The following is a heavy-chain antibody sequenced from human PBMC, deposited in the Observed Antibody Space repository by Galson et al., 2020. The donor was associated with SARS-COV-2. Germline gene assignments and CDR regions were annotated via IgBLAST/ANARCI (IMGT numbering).Heavy chain of an antibody. CDR2: INHSGST. Sequence: SETLSLTCAVYGGSFSGYYWSWIRQPPGKGLEWIGEINHSGSTNYNPSLKSRVTISVDTSKNQFSLKLSSVTAADTAVYYCARGHGGGFDYWGQGTLVTVSS. D-gene: IGHD3-16*01. V-gene: IGHV4-34*01. CDR3: ARGHGGGFDY. J-gene: IGHJ4*02. CDR1: GGSFSGYY.